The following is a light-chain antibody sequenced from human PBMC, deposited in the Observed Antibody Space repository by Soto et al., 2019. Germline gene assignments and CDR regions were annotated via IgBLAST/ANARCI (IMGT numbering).Light chain of an antibody. CDR1: QGISTY. V-gene: IGKV1-17*03. CDR2: AAS. CDR3: LQHFTYPWT. J-gene: IGKJ1*01. Sequence: DIQMTQSPSAMSASVGDRVTITCRASQGISTYLAWFQQKPGQVPKRLIFAASNLQYGVPSRFSGSGSRTEFTLTISTLEPEDFATYHCLQHFTYPWTFGQGTKVDMK.